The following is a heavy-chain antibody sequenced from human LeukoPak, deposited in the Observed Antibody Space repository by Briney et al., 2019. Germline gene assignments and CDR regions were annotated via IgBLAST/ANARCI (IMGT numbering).Heavy chain of an antibody. CDR3: AREYYYDSSGYPSYYYYMDV. Sequence: SETLSLTCTVSGGSISSYYWSWIRQPAGKGLEWIGRIYTSGSTNYNPSLKSRVTMSVDTSKNQFSLKLSSVTAADTAVYYCAREYYYDSSGYPSYYYYMDVWGKGTTVTVSS. CDR1: GGSISSYY. J-gene: IGHJ6*03. CDR2: IYTSGST. V-gene: IGHV4-4*07. D-gene: IGHD3-22*01.